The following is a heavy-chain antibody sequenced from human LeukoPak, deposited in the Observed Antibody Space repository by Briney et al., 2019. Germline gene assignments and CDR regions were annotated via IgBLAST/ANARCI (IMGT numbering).Heavy chain of an antibody. CDR2: IYYSGST. Sequence: KTSETLSLTCTVSGGSISSSSYYWGWIRQPPGKGLEWIGSIYYSGSTYYNPSLKSRVTISIDTSKNQFSLKLSSMTAADTAVYYCARDFYYYYYMDVWGKGTTVTVSS. J-gene: IGHJ6*03. V-gene: IGHV4-39*02. CDR1: GGSISSSSYY. CDR3: ARDFYYYYYMDV.